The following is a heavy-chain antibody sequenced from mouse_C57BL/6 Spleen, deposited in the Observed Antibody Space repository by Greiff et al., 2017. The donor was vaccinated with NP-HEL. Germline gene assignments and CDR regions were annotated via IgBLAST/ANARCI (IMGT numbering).Heavy chain of an antibody. J-gene: IGHJ2*01. CDR2: INYDGSST. V-gene: IGHV5-16*01. Sequence: EVKVVESEGGLVQPGSSMKLSCTASGFTFSDYYMAWVRQVPEKGLEWVANINYDGSSTYYLDSLKSRFIISRDNAKNILYLQMSSLKSEDTATYYCARGFYYLGYWGQGTTLTVSS. CDR3: ARGFYYLGY. CDR1: GFTFSDYY. D-gene: IGHD1-1*01.